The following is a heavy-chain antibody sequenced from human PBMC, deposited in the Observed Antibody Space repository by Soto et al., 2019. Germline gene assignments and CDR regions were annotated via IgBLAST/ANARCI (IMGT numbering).Heavy chain of an antibody. CDR1: GGSLSRYY. Sequence: QVELQESGPGLVEPSATLSLTCSVSGGSLSRYYWSWVRQPAGTGLEWIGRISTSGHVVSKASLRSRLTMSVDKYKNHFSLKLTSVTADDTAVYYCARDKLDCWSLSPLAFAYWGKGALVTVSS. J-gene: IGHJ4*02. V-gene: IGHV4-4*07. CDR2: ISTSGHV. CDR3: ARDKLDCWSLSPLAFAY. D-gene: IGHD3-3*01.